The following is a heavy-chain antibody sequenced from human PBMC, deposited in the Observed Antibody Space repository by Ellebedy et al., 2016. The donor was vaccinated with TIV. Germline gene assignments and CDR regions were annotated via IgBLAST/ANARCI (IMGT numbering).Heavy chain of an antibody. CDR2: INPSGGST. V-gene: IGHV1-46*01. J-gene: IGHJ4*02. CDR1: GYTFTSYH. Sequence: AASVKVSCKASGYTFTSYHMQWVRQAPGKGLVWMGIINPSGGSTDYTQKFQGRVTMTRDTSTSTVYMELISLRSEDTAVYYCARDQAEGRSSDYWGQGTLVTVSS. CDR3: ARDQAEGRSSDY. D-gene: IGHD6-13*01.